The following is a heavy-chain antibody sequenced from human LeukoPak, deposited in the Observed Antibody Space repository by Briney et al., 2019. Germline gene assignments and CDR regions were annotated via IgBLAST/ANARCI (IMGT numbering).Heavy chain of an antibody. D-gene: IGHD5-18*01. V-gene: IGHV3-11*04. CDR1: GFTFSDYY. Sequence: KAGGSLRLSCAASGFTFSDYYMSWIRQAPGKGLEWVSYISSSGSTIYYADSVKGRFTISRDNAKNSLYLQMNSLRAEDTAVYYCARVRSYALSIDYWGQGTLVTVSS. CDR2: ISSSGSTI. J-gene: IGHJ4*02. CDR3: ARVRSYALSIDY.